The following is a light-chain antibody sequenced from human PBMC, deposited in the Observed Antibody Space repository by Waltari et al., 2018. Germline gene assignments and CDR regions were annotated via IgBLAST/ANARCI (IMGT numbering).Light chain of an antibody. V-gene: IGLV2-14*03. CDR3: SSYISSSTLEL. CDR2: DVS. Sequence: QSALTQPASVSGSPGQSITISCTGTSSYVVAYTYVSWYQQHPGNAPKLMIYDVSNRPSGVSNRFSGSKSGNTASLTISGLQAEDEADYYCSSYISSSTLELFGGGTSLTVL. CDR1: SSYVVAYTY. J-gene: IGLJ2*01.